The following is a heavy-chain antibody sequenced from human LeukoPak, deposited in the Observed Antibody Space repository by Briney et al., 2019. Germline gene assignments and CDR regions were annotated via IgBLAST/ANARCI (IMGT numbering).Heavy chain of an antibody. J-gene: IGHJ3*02. CDR2: IIPIFGTA. V-gene: IGHV1-69*01. CDR1: GGTFSSYA. D-gene: IGHD6-6*01. CDR3: ARAGERSSSSSHAFDI. Sequence: GSSVKVSCKASGGTFSSYAISWVRQAPGQGLEWMGGIIPIFGTANYAQKFQGRVTITADESTSTAYMELSSLRSEDTAVYYCARAGERSSSSSHAFDIWGQGTMVTVSS.